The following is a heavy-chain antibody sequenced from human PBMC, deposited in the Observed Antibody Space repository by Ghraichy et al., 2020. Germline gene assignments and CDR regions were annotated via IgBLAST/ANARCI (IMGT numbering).Heavy chain of an antibody. Sequence: ASVKVSCKASGYTFTGYYMHWVRQAPGQGLEWMGWINPNSGGTNYAQKFQGRVTMTRDTSISTAYMELSRLRSDDTAVYYCARVSGTPRGYYYGMDVWGQGTTVTVSS. J-gene: IGHJ6*02. V-gene: IGHV1-2*02. CDR1: GYTFTGYY. D-gene: IGHD1-7*01. CDR3: ARVSGTPRGYYYGMDV. CDR2: INPNSGGT.